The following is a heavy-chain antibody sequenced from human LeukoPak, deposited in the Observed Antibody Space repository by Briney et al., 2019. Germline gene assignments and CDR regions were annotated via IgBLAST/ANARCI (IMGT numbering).Heavy chain of an antibody. CDR2: INHSGST. V-gene: IGHV4-34*01. Sequence: SETLSLTCAVYGGSFSGYYWSWIRQPPGKGLEWIGEINHSGSTNYSPSLKSRVTISVDTSKNQFSLKLSSVTAADTAVYYCARRQPYYYDSSGYYTFWGQGTLVTVSS. CDR1: GGSFSGYY. CDR3: ARRQPYYYDSSGYYTF. J-gene: IGHJ4*02. D-gene: IGHD3-22*01.